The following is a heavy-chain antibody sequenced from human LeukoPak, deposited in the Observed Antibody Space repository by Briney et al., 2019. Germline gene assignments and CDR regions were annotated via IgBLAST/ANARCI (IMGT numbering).Heavy chain of an antibody. CDR3: ATNGYIVVVPAAMESINEDY. D-gene: IGHD2-2*01. V-gene: IGHV3-48*03. CDR2: ISSSGSTI. J-gene: IGHJ4*02. Sequence: GGSLRLSCAVSGFTFSSYEMNWVRQAPGKGLEWVSYISSSGSTIYYADSVKGRFTISRDNAKNSLYLQMNSLRAEDTAVYYCATNGYIVVVPAAMESINEDYWGQGTLVTVSS. CDR1: GFTFSSYE.